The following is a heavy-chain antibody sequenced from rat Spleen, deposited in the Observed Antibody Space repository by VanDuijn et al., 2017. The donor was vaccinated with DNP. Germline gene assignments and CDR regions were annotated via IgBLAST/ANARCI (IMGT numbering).Heavy chain of an antibody. D-gene: IGHD1-4*01. V-gene: IGHV5-25*01. CDR1: GFTLSNFY. J-gene: IGHJ2*01. Sequence: EVQLVESGGGLVQPGGSMTLSCVASGFTLSNFYMGWVRQAPPTGLEWVASITSSGGSTYYPDSVKGRFTIPRDNAKNTLYLQMNSLRSEDTATYYGAREKADPYYCDYWGQGVMVTVSS. CDR2: ITSSGGST. CDR3: AREKADPYYCDY.